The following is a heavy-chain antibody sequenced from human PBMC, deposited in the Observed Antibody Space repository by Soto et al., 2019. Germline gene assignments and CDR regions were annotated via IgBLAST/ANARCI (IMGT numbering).Heavy chain of an antibody. CDR1: GGTFSSYA. CDR2: IIPIFGTA. Sequence: SVKVSCKASGGTFSSYAISWVRQAPGQGLEWMGGIIPIFGTANYAQKFQGRVTITADESTSTAYMELSSLRSEDTAVNFDWLLWDYWGQGTLVTVSS. CDR3: WLLWDY. V-gene: IGHV1-69*13. J-gene: IGHJ4*02. D-gene: IGHD3-9*01.